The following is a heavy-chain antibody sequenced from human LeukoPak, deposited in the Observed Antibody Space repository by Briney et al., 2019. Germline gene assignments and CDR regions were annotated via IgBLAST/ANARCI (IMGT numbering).Heavy chain of an antibody. Sequence: PGGSLRLSCAASGFTFSSYSMNWVRQAPGKGLEWVSSISSSSSYIYYADSVKGRFTISRDNAKNSLYLQMNSLRAEDTAVYYCARGHVVSIRDAFDIWGQGTMVTVSS. V-gene: IGHV3-21*01. CDR1: GFTFSSYS. CDR3: ARGHVVSIRDAFDI. CDR2: ISSSSSYI. J-gene: IGHJ3*02. D-gene: IGHD2-21*01.